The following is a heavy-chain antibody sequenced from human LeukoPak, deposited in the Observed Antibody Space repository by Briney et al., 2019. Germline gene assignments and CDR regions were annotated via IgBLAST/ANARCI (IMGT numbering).Heavy chain of an antibody. CDR3: AMGYRSAYSWDS. D-gene: IGHD5-18*01. V-gene: IGHV3-74*03. Sequence: GGSLRLSCAASGFTFSSYYMFWVRQAPSKGLAWVSTIKGDETSTKYADSVRGRFTVSRDNARNTLYLQLNSLRAEDTAIYYCAMGYRSAYSWDSWGQGTLVTVSS. J-gene: IGHJ4*02. CDR1: GFTFSSYY. CDR2: IKGDETST.